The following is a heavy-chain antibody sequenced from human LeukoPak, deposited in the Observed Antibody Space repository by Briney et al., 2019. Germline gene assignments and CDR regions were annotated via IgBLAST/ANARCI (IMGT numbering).Heavy chain of an antibody. J-gene: IGHJ6*03. CDR2: IYHSRST. CDR1: GGSISSSNW. V-gene: IGHV4-4*02. CDR3: ARETSQKGAHYMDV. Sequence: SETLSLTCAVSGGSISSSNWWSWVRQPPGKGLEWIGEIYHSRSTNYNPSLKSRVTISVDTSKNQFSLKLSSVTAADTAVYYCARETSQKGAHYMDVWGKGTTVTISS. D-gene: IGHD3-16*01.